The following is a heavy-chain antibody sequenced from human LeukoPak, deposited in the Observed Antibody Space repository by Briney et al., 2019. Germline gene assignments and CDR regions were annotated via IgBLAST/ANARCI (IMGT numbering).Heavy chain of an antibody. CDR3: ARGSGSYSGFDY. CDR1: GGSISSYY. D-gene: IGHD1-26*01. V-gene: IGHV4-59*01. J-gene: IGHJ4*02. Sequence: SETLSLTCTVSGGSISSYYWSWIRQPPGKGLEWIGYIYYSGSTNYNPSLKSRVTISVDTSKNQFSLKLSSVTAADTAVYYCARGSGSYSGFDYWGQGTLVTVSS. CDR2: IYYSGST.